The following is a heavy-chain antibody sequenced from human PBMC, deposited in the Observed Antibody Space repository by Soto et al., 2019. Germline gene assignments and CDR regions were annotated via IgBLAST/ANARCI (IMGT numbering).Heavy chain of an antibody. J-gene: IGHJ4*02. CDR3: AAPPVDYWNEDY. D-gene: IGHD1-1*01. V-gene: IGHV3-23*01. Sequence: GGSLRLSCAASGFTFSSYAMSLVRQSPGKGLEWVSAISGSGGSTYYADSVKGRFTISRDNSKNTLYLQMNSLRAEDTAVYYCAAPPVDYWNEDYWAQGTLFTVSS. CDR1: GFTFSSYA. CDR2: ISGSGGST.